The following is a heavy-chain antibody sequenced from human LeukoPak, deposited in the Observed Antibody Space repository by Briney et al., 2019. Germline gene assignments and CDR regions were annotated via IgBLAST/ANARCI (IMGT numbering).Heavy chain of an antibody. V-gene: IGHV4-38-2*02. J-gene: IGHJ5*02. Sequence: SETLPLTCAVPGYSISSGYQWAWIRQSPGKGLEWIGSIYHSGSAHYNPSLKSRVTISVETSKNQFSLKMYSVTAADTAVYYCARDPRWLTPDCTSTSCYENYFDPWGQGTLVTVSS. CDR1: GYSISSGYQ. CDR3: ARDPRWLTPDCTSTSCYENYFDP. D-gene: IGHD2-2*01. CDR2: IYHSGSA.